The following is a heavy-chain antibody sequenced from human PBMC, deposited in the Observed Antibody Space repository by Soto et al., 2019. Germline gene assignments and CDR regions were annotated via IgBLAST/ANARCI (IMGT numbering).Heavy chain of an antibody. V-gene: IGHV1-8*01. CDR3: GRGYAMDV. J-gene: IGHJ6*04. CDR2: MNPNSGNT. Sequence: QVQLVQSGAEVKKPGASVKVSCKPSGDTFTSHDINWVRQATGQGLEWLGWMNPNSGNTGYAQRCQGRLTMTRNTSITTVYIELSSLRSDDTAVYSCGRGYAMDVWGKGTTVTVSS. CDR1: GDTFTSHD.